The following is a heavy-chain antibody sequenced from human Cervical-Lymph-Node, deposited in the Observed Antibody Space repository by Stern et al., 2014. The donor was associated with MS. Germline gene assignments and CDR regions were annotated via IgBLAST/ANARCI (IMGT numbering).Heavy chain of an antibody. V-gene: IGHV3-21*01. CDR1: GFTFSSYS. CDR2: ISSSSSYI. CDR3: ARDSSSWYAIDY. D-gene: IGHD6-13*01. Sequence: VQLVESGGGLVKPGGSLRLSCAASGFTFSSYSMNWVRQAPGKGLKWVSSISSSSSYIYYADSVKGRFTISRDNAKNSLYLQMNSLRAEDTAVYYCARDSSSWYAIDYWGQGTLVTVSS. J-gene: IGHJ4*02.